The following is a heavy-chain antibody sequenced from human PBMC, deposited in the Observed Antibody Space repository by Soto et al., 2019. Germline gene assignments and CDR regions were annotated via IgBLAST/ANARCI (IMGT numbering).Heavy chain of an antibody. CDR2: IIPIFGTA. CDR3: ARETCSGGRCYSGYGDPQV. V-gene: IGHV1-69*13. CDR1: GGTFSSYA. J-gene: IGHJ6*02. Sequence: SVKVSCKASGGTFSSYAISWVRQAPGQGLEWMGGIIPIFGTANYAQKFQGRVTITADESTSTAYMELRSLRSEDTAVYYCARETCSGGRCYSGYGDPQVWGQGTTVPVSS. D-gene: IGHD2-15*01.